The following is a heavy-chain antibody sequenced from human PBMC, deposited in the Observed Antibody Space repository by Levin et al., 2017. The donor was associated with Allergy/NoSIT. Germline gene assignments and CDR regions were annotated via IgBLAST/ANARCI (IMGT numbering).Heavy chain of an antibody. CDR1: GGSIDSTTYY. D-gene: IGHD6-13*01. CDR3: ARRSPFGSSHMDV. J-gene: IGHJ6*02. Sequence: SQTLSLTCTVSGGSIDSTTYYWGRIRQTPGKGLEWIGCSYYSGATYYNPSLRSRVTISVDTSKNQFSLKLSSVTAADTAVYYCARRSPFGSSHMDVWGQGTTVTVSS. V-gene: IGHV4-39*01. CDR2: SYYSGAT.